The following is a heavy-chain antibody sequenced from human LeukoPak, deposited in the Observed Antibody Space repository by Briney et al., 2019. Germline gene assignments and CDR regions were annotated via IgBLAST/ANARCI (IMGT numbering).Heavy chain of an antibody. CDR3: ARGTVSSSWYYFDY. D-gene: IGHD6-13*01. J-gene: IGHJ4*02. Sequence: SETLSLTCAVYGGSFSGYYWSWIRQPPGKGLEWIGEINHSGSTNYNPSLKSRVTISVDTSKNQFSLKLSSVTAADTAVYYCARGTVSSSWYYFDYWGQGTLVTVSS. CDR2: INHSGST. CDR1: GGSFSGYY. V-gene: IGHV4-34*01.